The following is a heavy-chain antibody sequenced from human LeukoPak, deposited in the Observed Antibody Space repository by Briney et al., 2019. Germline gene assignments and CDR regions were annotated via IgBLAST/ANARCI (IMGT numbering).Heavy chain of an antibody. CDR2: ISAYNGNT. CDR1: GYTFTSYG. CDR3: ARGLVGVTTRGGYFGY. D-gene: IGHD3-22*01. V-gene: IGHV1-18*01. J-gene: IGHJ4*02. Sequence: ASVKVSCKASGYTFTSYGISWVRQAPGQGLEWMGWISAYNGNTNYAQKLQGRVTITTDTSTSTAYMELRSLGSDDTAVYYCARGLVGVTTRGGYFGYWGQGTLVTVPS.